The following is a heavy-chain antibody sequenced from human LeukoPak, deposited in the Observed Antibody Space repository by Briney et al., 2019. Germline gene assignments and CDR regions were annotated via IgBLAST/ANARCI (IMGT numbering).Heavy chain of an antibody. J-gene: IGHJ4*02. V-gene: IGHV3-7*01. Sequence: GGSLRLSCEVSGFTFTIHWMSWVRQVPGKGLEWVAKINPDGNEKSYVDSVKGRFTISRDNAKNSLCLQMNNLRAEDTAMYYCAKEEWYSFDNWGQGYLVTVSS. CDR3: AKEEWYSFDN. D-gene: IGHD1-1*01. CDR1: GFTFTIHW. CDR2: INPDGNEK.